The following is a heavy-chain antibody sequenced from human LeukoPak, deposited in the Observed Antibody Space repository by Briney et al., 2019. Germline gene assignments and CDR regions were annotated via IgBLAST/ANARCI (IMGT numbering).Heavy chain of an antibody. Sequence: PGGSLRLSCAASGSTFSDYYMSWIRQAPGKGLEWISYISSSGSTIYYADSVKGRFTISRDNARNSLYLQMNSLRAEDTAVYYCARERAIASRRPYCFDYWGQGTLVTASS. CDR1: GSTFSDYY. CDR2: ISSSGSTI. V-gene: IGHV3-11*01. J-gene: IGHJ4*02. CDR3: ARERAIASRRPYCFDY. D-gene: IGHD6-6*01.